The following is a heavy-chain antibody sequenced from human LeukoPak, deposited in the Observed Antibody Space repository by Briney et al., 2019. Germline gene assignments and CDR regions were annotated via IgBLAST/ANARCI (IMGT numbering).Heavy chain of an antibody. D-gene: IGHD4-17*01. CDR2: IRSSGSTI. Sequence: HPGGSLRLSCAASGFTFSSYEMNWVRQAPGKGLEWVSYIRSSGSTIYYADSVKGRFTISRDNAKNSLYLQMNSLRAEDTAVYYCAREGYGDSNYWGQGTLVTVSS. CDR1: GFTFSSYE. J-gene: IGHJ4*02. CDR3: AREGYGDSNY. V-gene: IGHV3-48*03.